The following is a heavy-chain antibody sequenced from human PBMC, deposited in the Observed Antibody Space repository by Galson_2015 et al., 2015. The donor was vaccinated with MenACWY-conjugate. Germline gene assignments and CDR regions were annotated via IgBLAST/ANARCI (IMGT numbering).Heavy chain of an antibody. D-gene: IGHD3-22*01. CDR2: ISRSSSYI. J-gene: IGHJ3*02. V-gene: IGHV3-21*01. CDR3: ARAPYYYDSIAAFDI. Sequence: SLRLSCAASGFTFTSYSMNWVRQAPGKGLEWVSSISRSSSYIYYADSVKGRFTISRDNAKNSLYPQMNSLRAEDTAVYYCARAPYYYDSIAAFDIWGQGTMVTVSS. CDR1: GFTFTSYS.